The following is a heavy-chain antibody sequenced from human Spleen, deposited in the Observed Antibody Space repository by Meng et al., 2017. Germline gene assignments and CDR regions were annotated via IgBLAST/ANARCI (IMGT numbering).Heavy chain of an antibody. Sequence: QGQLVQSGDEVRKPGASVKVSCKASGGTFSSYAISWVLQAPGQGLEWMGGIIPIFGTANYAQKFQGRVTITADESTSTAYMELSSLRSEDTAVYYCARGLYDSSGIFDYWGQGTLVTVSS. J-gene: IGHJ4*02. V-gene: IGHV1-69*01. CDR2: IIPIFGTA. CDR1: GGTFSSYA. CDR3: ARGLYDSSGIFDY. D-gene: IGHD3-22*01.